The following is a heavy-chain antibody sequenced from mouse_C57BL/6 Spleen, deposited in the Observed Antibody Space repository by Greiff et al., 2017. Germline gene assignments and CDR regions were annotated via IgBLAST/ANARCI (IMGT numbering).Heavy chain of an antibody. CDR3: ARDGYDSAMDY. CDR1: GYAFTNYL. CDR2: INPGSGGT. V-gene: IGHV1-54*01. J-gene: IGHJ4*01. Sequence: QVQLQQSGAELVRPGTSVKVSCKASGYAFTNYLIEWVKQRPGQGLEWIGVINPGSGGTNYNEKFKGKATLTADKSSSTAYMQLSSLTSEDSAVYFCARDGYDSAMDYWGQGTSVTVSS. D-gene: IGHD2-2*01.